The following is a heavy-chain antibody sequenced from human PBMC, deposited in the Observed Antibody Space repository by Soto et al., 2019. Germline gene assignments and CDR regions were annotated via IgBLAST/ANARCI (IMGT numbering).Heavy chain of an antibody. CDR2: IFYSGST. CDR1: GGYIISNSNW. Sequence: SETLFLTCAVSGGYIISNSNWWTWVRQPPGKGLEWIGEIFYSGSTNYNPSLKSRVALSVDKSRNHFSPMLNSVTAADTAVYFCASLFGPWGQGILVTVSS. J-gene: IGHJ5*02. CDR3: ASLFGP. V-gene: IGHV4-4*02. D-gene: IGHD3-10*01.